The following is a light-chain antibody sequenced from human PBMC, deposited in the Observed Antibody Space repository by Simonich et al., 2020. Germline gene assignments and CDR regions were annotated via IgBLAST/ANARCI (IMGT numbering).Light chain of an antibody. CDR1: NIGSNS. CDR2: DDM. J-gene: IGLJ3*02. Sequence: SSVLTQPPSVSVAPGKTASITCGGNNIGSNSVNWYQQKPGKALVLVVYDDMDRPSGIPERCSGSNAGNTATLTISWIEAVDEADYYCQVWDSSSDHPVFGGGTKLTVL. CDR3: QVWDSSSDHPV. V-gene: IGLV3-21*03.